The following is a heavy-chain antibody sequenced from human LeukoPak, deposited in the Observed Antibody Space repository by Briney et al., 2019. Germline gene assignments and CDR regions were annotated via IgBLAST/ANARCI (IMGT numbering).Heavy chain of an antibody. J-gene: IGHJ4*02. D-gene: IGHD3-10*01. CDR1: SGPITAIDNLY. CDR3: AGQRAWFGEWAFDY. Sequence: SDTLSLTCSMSSGPITAIDNLYRGWSRQPPGKGREWIGRFKCGGHTYYNPPLESRFTIFVDKSKNQFSLMVTCVPAADTAVYCCAGQRAWFGEWAFDYWGPGTLVTVSS. CDR2: FKCGGHT. V-gene: IGHV4-39*01.